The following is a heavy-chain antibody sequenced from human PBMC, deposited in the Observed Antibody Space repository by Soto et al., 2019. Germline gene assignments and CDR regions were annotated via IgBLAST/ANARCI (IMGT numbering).Heavy chain of an antibody. V-gene: IGHV4-59*01. CDR2: IYYSGST. CDR3: ARDQAGVWDYFDY. J-gene: IGHJ4*02. CDR1: GGSISSYY. Sequence: PSETLSLTCTVSGGSISSYYWSWIRQPPGKGLEWIGYIYYSGSTNYNPSLKSRVTISVDTSKNQFSLKLSSVTAADTAVYYCARDQAGVWDYFDYWGQGTLVTVSS. D-gene: IGHD3-16*01.